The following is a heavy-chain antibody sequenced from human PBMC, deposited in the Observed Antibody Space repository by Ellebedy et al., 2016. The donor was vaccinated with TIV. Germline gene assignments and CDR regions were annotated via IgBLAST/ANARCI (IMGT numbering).Heavy chain of an antibody. J-gene: IGHJ4*02. CDR3: TTADRIVGVGRGY. V-gene: IGHV3-15*01. CDR1: GITFSNAW. D-gene: IGHD1-26*01. CDR2: IRGNSDGGTT. Sequence: GESLKISCTTSGITFSNAWMSWVRQAPGKGLEWVGRIRGNSDGGTTEDAAPVKGRFIISRDDSKNTLYLQMNSLKTEDTAIYYCTTADRIVGVGRGYWGQGTLVTVSS.